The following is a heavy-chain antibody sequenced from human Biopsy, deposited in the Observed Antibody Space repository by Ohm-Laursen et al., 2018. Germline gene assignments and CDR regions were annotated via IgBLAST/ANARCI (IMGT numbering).Heavy chain of an antibody. D-gene: IGHD1-26*01. CDR2: VDWDYNT. V-gene: IGHV2-70*11. J-gene: IGHJ6*02. Sequence: TQTLTLTCTFSGFSLSSTGMCVRWVRQPPGKALEWLARVDWDYNTYFSTPLKTRLTITKDTSRDQVVLTLANVDPADTATYFCARTRVVGATRESYYYAMDIWGQGTAVTVSS. CDR3: ARTRVVGATRESYYYAMDI. CDR1: GFSLSSTGMC.